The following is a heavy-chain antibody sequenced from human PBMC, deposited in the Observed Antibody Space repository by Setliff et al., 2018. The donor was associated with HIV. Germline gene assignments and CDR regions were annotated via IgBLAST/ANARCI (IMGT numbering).Heavy chain of an antibody. V-gene: IGHV1-46*01. Sequence: ASVKVSCKASGYTFANFYIHWVRQAPGQGLEWLGMINPSGGSTTYAQKFQGRVTMTRDTFTSTVYMDLSSLRSEDTAVYYCARGGHYSGSYLPRDYYMDVWGKGTTVTVSS. CDR2: INPSGGST. CDR3: ARGGHYSGSYLPRDYYMDV. D-gene: IGHD1-26*01. J-gene: IGHJ6*03. CDR1: GYTFANFY.